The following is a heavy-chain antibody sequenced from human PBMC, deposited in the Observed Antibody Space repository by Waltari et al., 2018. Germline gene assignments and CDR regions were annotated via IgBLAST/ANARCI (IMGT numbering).Heavy chain of an antibody. CDR3: ARNTISPKVLRAGDYLDRPPYYYYYMDV. V-gene: IGHV4-4*07. CDR2: IYTSGST. CDR1: GGSISSYY. J-gene: IGHJ6*03. D-gene: IGHD4-17*01. Sequence: QVQLQESGPGLVKPSETLSLTCTVSGGSISSYYWSWIRQPAGKGLEWIGRIYTSGSTNYNPSLKSRVTMSVDTSKNQFSLKLSSVTAADTAVYYCARNTISPKVLRAGDYLDRPPYYYYYMDVWGKGTTVTVSS.